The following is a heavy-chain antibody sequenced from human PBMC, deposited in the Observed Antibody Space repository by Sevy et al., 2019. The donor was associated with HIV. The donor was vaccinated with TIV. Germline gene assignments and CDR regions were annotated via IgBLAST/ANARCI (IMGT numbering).Heavy chain of an antibody. CDR1: GFTVSSNY. J-gene: IGHJ6*02. CDR3: ARGGTGDTDYYGMDV. V-gene: IGHV3-53*01. CDR2: IYSGGST. D-gene: IGHD5-18*01. Sequence: GGSLRLSCAASGFTVSSNYMSWVRQAPGKGLEWVSVIYSGGSTYYADSVTGRFTISRDNSKNTLYLQMNSLRAEDTAVYYCARGGTGDTDYYGMDVWGQGTTVTVSS.